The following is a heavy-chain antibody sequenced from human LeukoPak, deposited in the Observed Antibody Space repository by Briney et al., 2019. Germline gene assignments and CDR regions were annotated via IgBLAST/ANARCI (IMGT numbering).Heavy chain of an antibody. CDR3: ARGRNAYTFDN. Sequence: PGGSLRLYCAASGFTFSSYEINWVRQAPGKGLEWVSYISSGGNYRYYADSVKGRFTISRDNARNSLYLQMNSLRAEDTAVYYCARGRNAYTFDNWGQETLVTVSS. CDR2: ISSGGNYR. CDR1: GFTFSSYE. J-gene: IGHJ4*02. D-gene: IGHD5-24*01. V-gene: IGHV3-48*03.